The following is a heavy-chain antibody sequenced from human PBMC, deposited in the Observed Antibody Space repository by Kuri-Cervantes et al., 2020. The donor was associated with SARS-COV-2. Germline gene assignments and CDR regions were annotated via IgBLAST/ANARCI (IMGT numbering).Heavy chain of an antibody. J-gene: IGHJ6*02. CDR1: GFTFSSYS. D-gene: IGHD2-2*01. CDR3: ARDQEPTYCSSTSCYLYYYYGMDV. CDR2: ISSSSSTI. V-gene: IGHV3-48*01. Sequence: GESLKISCAASGFTFSSYSMNWVRQAPGKGLEWVSYISSSSSTIYYADSVKGRFTISRDNAKNSLYLQMNSLRAEDTAVYYCARDQEPTYCSSTSCYLYYYYGMDVWSQGTTVTVSS.